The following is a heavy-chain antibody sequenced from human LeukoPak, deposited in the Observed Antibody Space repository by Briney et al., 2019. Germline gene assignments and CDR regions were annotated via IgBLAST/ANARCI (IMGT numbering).Heavy chain of an antibody. CDR2: ISGSSSGYI. J-gene: IGHJ6*03. CDR3: ATNYYGSGSLYYYYYMDV. Sequence: GGSLRLSRAASGFTFSTYSMNWVRQAPGKGLEWVSSISGSSSGYIYYADSLKGRFTISRDNAKNSLYLQMNSLRAEDTALYYCATNYYGSGSLYYYYYMDVWGKGTTVTVSS. CDR1: GFTFSTYS. D-gene: IGHD3-10*01. V-gene: IGHV3-21*04.